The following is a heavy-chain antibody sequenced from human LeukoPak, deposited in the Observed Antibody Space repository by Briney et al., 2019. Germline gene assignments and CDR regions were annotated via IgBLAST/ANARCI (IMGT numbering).Heavy chain of an antibody. Sequence: PSETLSLTCTVSGGSIDNYYWSWIRQPPGKGLEWIGEITHSGSTNYNPSLKSRVTISVDTSKNQFSLNLNSVTAADTAVYYCASGVAAAGTFSFDYWGQGTLVTPSS. CDR2: ITHSGST. V-gene: IGHV4-34*01. J-gene: IGHJ4*02. D-gene: IGHD6-13*01. CDR3: ASGVAAAGTFSFDY. CDR1: GGSIDNYY.